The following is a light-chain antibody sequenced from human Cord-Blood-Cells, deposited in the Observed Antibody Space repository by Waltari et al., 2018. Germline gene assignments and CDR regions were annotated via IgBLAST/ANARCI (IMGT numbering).Light chain of an antibody. V-gene: IGLV5-45*01. Sequence: QAVLTQPASLSASPGASASLTCTLRSGINVGTYRIYWYQQNPGSPPQYLLRYKSDSDKQQGSGVPSRFYGSKDASANAGILLISGLQSEDEADYYCMIWHSSAWVFGGGTKLTVL. J-gene: IGLJ3*02. CDR3: MIWHSSAWV. CDR2: YKSDSDK. CDR1: SGINVGTYR.